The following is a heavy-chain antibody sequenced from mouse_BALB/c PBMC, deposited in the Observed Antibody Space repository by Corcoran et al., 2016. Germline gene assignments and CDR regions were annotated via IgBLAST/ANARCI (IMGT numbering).Heavy chain of an antibody. V-gene: IGHV1-9*01. CDR3: ASLITTVVARYFDV. Sequence: QVQLQQSGAELMKPGASVKISCKATGYTFSSYWIEWVKQRPGHGLEWIGEILPGSGSTNYNEKFKGKATFTADTSSNTAYMQLSSLTSEDSAVYYCASLITTVVARYFDVWGAGTTVTVSS. D-gene: IGHD1-1*01. CDR2: ILPGSGST. CDR1: GYTFSSYW. J-gene: IGHJ1*01.